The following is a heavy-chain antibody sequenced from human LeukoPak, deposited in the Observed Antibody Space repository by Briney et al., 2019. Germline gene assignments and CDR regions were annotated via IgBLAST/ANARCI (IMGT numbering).Heavy chain of an antibody. D-gene: IGHD3-22*01. V-gene: IGHV4-34*01. J-gene: IGHJ4*02. CDR1: GGSFSGYY. CDR3: AIGDDSSGYYPFDY. Sequence: PSETLSLTCAVYGGSFSGYYWRWIRQPPGKGLEWIGEINHSGSTNYNPSLKSRVTISVGTSKNQFSLKLSSVTAADTAVYYCAIGDDSSGYYPFDYWGQGTLVTVSS. CDR2: INHSGST.